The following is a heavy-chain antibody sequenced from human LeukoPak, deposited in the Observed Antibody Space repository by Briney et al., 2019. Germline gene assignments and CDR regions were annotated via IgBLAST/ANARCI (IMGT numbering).Heavy chain of an antibody. CDR2: ISGSGGST. CDR1: GFTFSSCA. D-gene: IGHD6-6*01. Sequence: PGGSLRPSCSASGFTFSSCAMSWVRQAPGKGLEWVSGISGSGGSTYYADSVKGRFTISRDNSKNTLYLQMNSLRAEDTAVFYCAKGKYNRDAFDIWGLGTMVTVSS. CDR3: AKGKYNRDAFDI. V-gene: IGHV3-23*01. J-gene: IGHJ3*02.